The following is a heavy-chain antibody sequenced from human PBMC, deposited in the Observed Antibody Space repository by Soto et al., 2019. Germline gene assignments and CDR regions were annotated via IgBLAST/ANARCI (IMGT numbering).Heavy chain of an antibody. D-gene: IGHD1-1*01. CDR1: GYTFTSYD. CDR3: ARHDNWGYYYGMDV. V-gene: IGHV1-8*01. CDR2: MNPNSGNT. Sequence: QVKLVQSGAEVKKPGASVKVSCKASGYTFTSYDINWVRQATGQGLEWMGWMNPNSGNTGYAQKFQGRVTMTRNTSISTAYMELSSLRSEDTAVYYCARHDNWGYYYGMDVWGQGTTVTVSS. J-gene: IGHJ6*02.